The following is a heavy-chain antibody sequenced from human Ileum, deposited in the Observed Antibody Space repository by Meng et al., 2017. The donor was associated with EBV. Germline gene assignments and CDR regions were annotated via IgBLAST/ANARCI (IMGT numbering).Heavy chain of an antibody. CDR2: ITTNTGNP. CDR3: ARDCGDGNCRAEFQH. J-gene: IGHJ1*01. CDR1: GYTFTTYA. V-gene: IGHV7-4-1*02. D-gene: IGHD2-15*01. Sequence: QGQVVQSGSELKKPGASVKVSFKASGYTFTTYAMNWVRQAPGQGLQWMGWITTNTGNPTYAQGFTGRFVFSLDTSVSTAYLQISSLKAEDSAVYYCARDCGDGNCRAEFQHWGQGTLVTVSS.